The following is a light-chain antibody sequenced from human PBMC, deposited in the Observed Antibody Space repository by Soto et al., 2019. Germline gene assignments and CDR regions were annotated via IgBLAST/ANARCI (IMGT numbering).Light chain of an antibody. CDR2: GAF. CDR1: QSVSSRH. CDR3: QQYGSSPLLT. Sequence: EIVLTQSPGTLSLSPGERATLSCRASQSVSSRHLAWYQQKPGQAPRLLIYGAFSRATGIPDRFSGSGSGTDFTLTISRLEPEDFAVYYCQQYGSSPLLTFGGGTKVEIK. V-gene: IGKV3-20*01. J-gene: IGKJ4*01.